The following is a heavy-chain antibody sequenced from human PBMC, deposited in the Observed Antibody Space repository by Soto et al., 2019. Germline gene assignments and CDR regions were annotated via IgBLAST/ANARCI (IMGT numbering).Heavy chain of an antibody. CDR3: TIGGIPRRYNIPKVDFDY. Sequence: QPGGSLRLSCAASGFIFSNYAMSWVRQAPGRGLEWVSAISGSGATTYYPDSVKGRFTISRDNSKNTLYLQMNNLRADDTAVYYCTIGGIPRRYNIPKVDFDYWGQGSLVTVSS. CDR1: GFIFSNYA. D-gene: IGHD1-1*01. V-gene: IGHV3-23*01. J-gene: IGHJ4*02. CDR2: ISGSGATT.